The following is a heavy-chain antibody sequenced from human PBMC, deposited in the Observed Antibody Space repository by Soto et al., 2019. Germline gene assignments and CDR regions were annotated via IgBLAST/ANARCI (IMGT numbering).Heavy chain of an antibody. V-gene: IGHV4-34*01. J-gene: IGHJ2*01. CDR1: GGSFSGYY. CDR3: AGESHDILTGPPWVWYFDL. CDR2: INDRGSI. Sequence: QVQLQQWGAGPLRPLETLSLTCGVSGGSFSGYYWAWIRQSPGKGLEWIGEINDRGSINYSPSLKSRVSISVDTSKKHSSLNLRSVTAADAAVYYCAGESHDILTGPPWVWYFDLWGRGTLVTVSS. D-gene: IGHD3-9*01.